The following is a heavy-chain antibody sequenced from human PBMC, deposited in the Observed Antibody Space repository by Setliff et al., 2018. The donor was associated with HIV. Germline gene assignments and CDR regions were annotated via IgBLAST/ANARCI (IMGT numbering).Heavy chain of an antibody. CDR3: ARHVGISIGGTRGDFDC. CDR2: IFSSGST. Sequence: KLSETLSLTCTVSGGSMSPYYWSWIRQPPGKGLEWIGYIFSSGSTNYNPSLKSRVTISVDTSKNQFSLRLSSVTAADTAMYYCARHVGISIGGTRGDFDCWGQGTLVTVSS. D-gene: IGHD6-13*01. V-gene: IGHV4-4*09. J-gene: IGHJ4*02. CDR1: GGSMSPYY.